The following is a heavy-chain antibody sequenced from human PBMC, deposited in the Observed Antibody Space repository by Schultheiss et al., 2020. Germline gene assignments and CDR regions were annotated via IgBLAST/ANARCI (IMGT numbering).Heavy chain of an antibody. V-gene: IGHV3-9*01. D-gene: IGHD1-1*01. CDR3: ARWGDPTGTTCYYYGMDV. CDR1: GFTFDDYA. CDR2: ISWNSGSI. Sequence: GGALRLSCAASGFTFDDYAMHWVRQAPGKGLEWVSGISWNSGSIGYADSVKGRFTISRDNAQNSLYLQMNSLRAEDTALYYCARWGDPTGTTCYYYGMDVWGQGTTVTVSS. J-gene: IGHJ6*02.